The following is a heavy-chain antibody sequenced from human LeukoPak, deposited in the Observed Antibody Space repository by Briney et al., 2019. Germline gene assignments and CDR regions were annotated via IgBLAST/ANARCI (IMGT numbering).Heavy chain of an antibody. CDR1: GYTFTGYY. CDR2: INPNSGGT. V-gene: IGHV1-2*02. CDR3: ARGATMAIGFDY. D-gene: IGHD4/OR15-4a*01. Sequence: AASVKVSCKASGYTFTGYYMHWVRQAPGQGLEWTGWINPNSGGTNYAQKFQGRVTMTRDTSISTAYMELSRLRSDDTAVYYCARGATMAIGFDYWGQGTLVTVSS. J-gene: IGHJ4*02.